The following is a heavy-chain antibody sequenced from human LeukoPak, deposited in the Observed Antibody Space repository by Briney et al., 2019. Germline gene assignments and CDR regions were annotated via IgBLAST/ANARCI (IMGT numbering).Heavy chain of an antibody. CDR1: GFTFSSYE. J-gene: IGHJ6*03. D-gene: IGHD1-26*01. V-gene: IGHV3-48*03. CDR3: ARDPYSGNYGNDYYYYMDV. Sequence: PGGSLRLSCAASGFTFSSYEMNWVRQAPGKAMEWVSSITSSGTHIFYADSVRGRFTISRDNAKNSLYLQMDSLGPDDTAVYYCARDPYSGNYGNDYYYYMDVWGKGTTVTISS. CDR2: ITSSGTHI.